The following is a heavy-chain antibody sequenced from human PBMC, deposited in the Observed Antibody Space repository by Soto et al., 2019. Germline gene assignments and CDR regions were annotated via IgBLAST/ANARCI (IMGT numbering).Heavy chain of an antibody. CDR2: INPNSGGT. Sequence: GASVKVSCKASGYTFTGYYMHWVRQAPGQGLEWMGWINPNSGGTNYAQKFQGRVTMTRDTSISTAYMELSRLRSDDTAVYYCARSAGATINYYYYGMDVWGQGTTVTVSS. J-gene: IGHJ6*02. CDR3: ARSAGATINYYYYGMDV. CDR1: GYTFTGYY. V-gene: IGHV1-2*02. D-gene: IGHD5-12*01.